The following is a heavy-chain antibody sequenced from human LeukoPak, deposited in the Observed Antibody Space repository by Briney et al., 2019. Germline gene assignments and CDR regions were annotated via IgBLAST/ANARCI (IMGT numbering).Heavy chain of an antibody. CDR3: AKNSGYSYGRNDY. J-gene: IGHJ4*02. D-gene: IGHD5-18*01. Sequence: SGGSLRLSCAASGFTFTSYGMSWVRQAPGKGMEWVSSVSGTGGTTYYADSVKGRFTISRDNSQNTLFLQMNSLRAEDTALYYCAKNSGYSYGRNDYWGQGTLVTVSS. V-gene: IGHV3-23*01. CDR2: VSGTGGTT. CDR1: GFTFTSYG.